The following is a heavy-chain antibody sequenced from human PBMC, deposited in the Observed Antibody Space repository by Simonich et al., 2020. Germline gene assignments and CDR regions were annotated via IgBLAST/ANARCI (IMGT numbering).Heavy chain of an antibody. V-gene: IGHV1-18*01. Sequence: QVQLVQSGAEVKKPGASVKVSCKASGYTFTSYGISVGRQAPGQGLEGMGGISAYNGNTNYAQKRQGRVTMTTDTSTSTAYMELRSLRSDDTAVYYCARSTTGTTAFDIWGQGTMVTVSS. CDR1: GYTFTSYG. D-gene: IGHD1-1*01. J-gene: IGHJ3*02. CDR2: ISAYNGNT. CDR3: ARSTTGTTAFDI.